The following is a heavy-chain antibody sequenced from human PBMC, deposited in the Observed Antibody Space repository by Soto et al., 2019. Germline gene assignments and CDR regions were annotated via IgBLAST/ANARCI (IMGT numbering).Heavy chain of an antibody. V-gene: IGHV5-51*01. Sequence: PGESLKISCKGSGYSFTSYWIGWVRQMPGKGLEWMGIIYPGDSDTRYSPPFQGQVTISAYKSIITAYLHWSSLKASDTALFYCAILIPATAMFPYYFDYWGQGTLVTVSS. J-gene: IGHJ4*02. CDR2: IYPGDSDT. D-gene: IGHD5-18*01. CDR3: AILIPATAMFPYYFDY. CDR1: GYSFTSYW.